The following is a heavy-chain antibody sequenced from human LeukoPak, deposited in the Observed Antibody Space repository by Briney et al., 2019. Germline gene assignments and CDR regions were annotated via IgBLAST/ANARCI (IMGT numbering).Heavy chain of an antibody. CDR1: GFTVSSNY. Sequence: PWGSLRVSCAASGFTVSSNYMSWVRQAPGKGLEWVSILYSAGATYYADSVKGRFTISRDNSKNTLYLQMNSLRVEDTAVYYCASGGTGARKFYFYPFHYWGQRGPVSVSS. J-gene: IGHJ4*02. CDR2: LYSAGAT. D-gene: IGHD2/OR15-2a*01. V-gene: IGHV3-53*01. CDR3: ASGGTGARKFYFYPFHY.